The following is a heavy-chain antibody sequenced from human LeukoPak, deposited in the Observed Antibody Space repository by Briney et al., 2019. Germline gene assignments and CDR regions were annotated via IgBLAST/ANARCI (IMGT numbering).Heavy chain of an antibody. CDR1: GFTFSGYW. V-gene: IGHV3-33*08. CDR3: AREILWFGEYYYYGMDV. CDR2: IWYDGSNK. Sequence: PGGSLRLSCAASGFTFSGYWMTWVRQAPGKGLEWVAVIWYDGSNKYYADSVKGRFIISRDNSKNTLYLQMNSLRAEDTAVYYCAREILWFGEYYYYGMDVWGQGTTVTVSS. D-gene: IGHD3-10*01. J-gene: IGHJ6*02.